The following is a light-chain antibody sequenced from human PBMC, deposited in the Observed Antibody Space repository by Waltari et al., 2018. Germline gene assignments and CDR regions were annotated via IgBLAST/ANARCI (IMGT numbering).Light chain of an antibody. CDR3: QSYDTSLSVV. V-gene: IGLV1-40*01. CDR1: GSNLGAGYD. Sequence: QSVLTQPPSVSGAPGQRVTISCTGSGSNLGAGYDVHWYQQIPGKAPKLLIYGINNRPSGVPARFSCSQSGTSASLAITGLQSDDEADYYCQSYDTSLSVVFGGGTKLTVL. CDR2: GIN. J-gene: IGLJ2*01.